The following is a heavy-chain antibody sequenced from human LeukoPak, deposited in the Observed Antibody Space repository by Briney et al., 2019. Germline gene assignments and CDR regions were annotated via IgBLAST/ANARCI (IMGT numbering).Heavy chain of an antibody. CDR1: GFTFSSYG. CDR2: ISYDGSNK. V-gene: IGHV3-30*03. Sequence: GRSLRLSCAASGFTFSSYGMHWVRQAPGKGLEWVAVISYDGSNKYYADSVKGRFTISRDNSKNTLYLQMNSLRAEDTAVYYCASARKTTGIALDYWGQGTLVTVSS. D-gene: IGHD3-10*01. J-gene: IGHJ4*02. CDR3: ASARKTTGIALDY.